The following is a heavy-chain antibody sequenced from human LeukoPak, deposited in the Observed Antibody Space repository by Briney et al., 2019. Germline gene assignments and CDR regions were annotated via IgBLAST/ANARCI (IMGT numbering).Heavy chain of an antibody. J-gene: IGHJ5*02. V-gene: IGHV3-21*01. CDR2: ISSSSSYI. CDR1: GFTFSSYS. D-gene: IGHD3-22*01. Sequence: GGSLRLSCAASGFTFSSYSMNWVRQAPGKGLEWVSSISSSSSYIYHADSVKGRFTISRDNAKNSLYLQMNSLRAEDTAVYYCASGWDYDSSGYYYRWGQGTLVTVSS. CDR3: ASGWDYDSSGYYYR.